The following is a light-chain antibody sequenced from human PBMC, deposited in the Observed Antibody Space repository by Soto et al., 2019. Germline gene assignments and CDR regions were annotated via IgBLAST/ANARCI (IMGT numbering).Light chain of an antibody. J-gene: IGLJ3*02. V-gene: IGLV2-14*01. CDR3: SSYTSSSTLV. CDR1: SSDVGGYNY. CDR2: EVS. Sequence: QSALTQPASVSGSPGQSITNSCTGTSSDVGGYNYVSWYQQHPGKAPKLMIYEVSNRPSGVSNRFSGSKSGNTASLTISGLQAEDEADYYCSSYTSSSTLVFGGVTKLTVL.